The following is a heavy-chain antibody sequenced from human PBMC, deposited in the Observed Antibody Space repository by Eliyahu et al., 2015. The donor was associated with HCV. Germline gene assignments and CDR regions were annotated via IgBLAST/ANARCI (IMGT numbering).Heavy chain of an antibody. V-gene: IGHV3-33*01. Sequence: QVQLVESGGGVVQPGRSLRLSCAASGFTFXSXGMHWVXQAPGKGLEWVAVIWYDGSNKYYADSVKGRFTISRDNSKNTLYLQMNSLRAEDTAVYYCARDPASWYSVNYYYGMDVWGQGTTVTVSS. CDR2: IWYDGSNK. CDR1: GFTFXSXG. J-gene: IGHJ6*02. CDR3: ARDPASWYSVNYYYGMDV. D-gene: IGHD6-13*01.